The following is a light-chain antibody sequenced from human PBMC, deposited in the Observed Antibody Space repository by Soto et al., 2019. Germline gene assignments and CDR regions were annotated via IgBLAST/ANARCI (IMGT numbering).Light chain of an antibody. Sequence: QSALTQPRSVSGSPGQSVTISCTGTSSDVGGYNYISWYQQHPGKAPKLMIYDVNKRPSGVPDRFSGSKSGNTASLTIYGLQAEDEADYYCCSYAGSYTLKVFGGGTKVTVL. CDR2: DVN. CDR1: SSDVGGYNY. CDR3: CSYAGSYTLKV. V-gene: IGLV2-11*01. J-gene: IGLJ3*02.